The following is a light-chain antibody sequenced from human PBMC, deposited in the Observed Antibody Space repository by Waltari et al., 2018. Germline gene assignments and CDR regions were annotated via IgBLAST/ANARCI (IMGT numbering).Light chain of an antibody. CDR3: QQYDSSPMYT. V-gene: IGKV3-20*01. CDR1: QSVSSIY. J-gene: IGKJ2*01. Sequence: ESVLTQSPGTLSLSPGERATLSCRASQSVSSIYLAWYQQKPGQAPRLLIYGASSRATGIPDRFSGSGSGTDFTLTISRLEPEDFAVYYCQQYDSSPMYTFGQGTKLEIK. CDR2: GAS.